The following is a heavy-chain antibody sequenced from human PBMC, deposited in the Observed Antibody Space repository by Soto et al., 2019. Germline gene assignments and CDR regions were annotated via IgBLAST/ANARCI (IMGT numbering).Heavy chain of an antibody. D-gene: IGHD2-15*01. Sequence: ASVKVSCKASGNTFPIYGVTWVRQAPGQGLEWMGWISAYNGNTNYAQKFQGRVTMTTDASTKTAYMQLTSLRSDDTATYFCARIHGSGGNCYSGGYYYYYGMDVWG. CDR3: ARIHGSGGNCYSGGYYYYYGMDV. J-gene: IGHJ6*02. V-gene: IGHV1-18*01. CDR1: GNTFPIYG. CDR2: ISAYNGNT.